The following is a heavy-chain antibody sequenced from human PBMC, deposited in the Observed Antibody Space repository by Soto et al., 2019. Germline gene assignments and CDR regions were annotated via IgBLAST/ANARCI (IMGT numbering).Heavy chain of an antibody. J-gene: IGHJ6*02. CDR2: IYPDDSDI. CDR1: GYSFTSYC. CDR3: AKLSGTSTSGGGFYYYDMDV. D-gene: IGHD2-2*01. Sequence: GESLKISCKGSGYSFTSYCIGWVRQMPGRGLEWMGIIYPDDSDIRYSPSFQGQVTISADKSISTAYLQWNSLKASDTAMYYCAKLSGTSTSGGGFYYYDMDVWGQGTTVTVSS. V-gene: IGHV5-51*01.